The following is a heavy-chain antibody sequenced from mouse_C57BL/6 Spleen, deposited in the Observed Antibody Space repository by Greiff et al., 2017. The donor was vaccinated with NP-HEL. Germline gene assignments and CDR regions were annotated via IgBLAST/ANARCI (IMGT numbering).Heavy chain of an antibody. CDR3: ARGYGSPWFAY. CDR1: GYSFTGYY. D-gene: IGHD1-1*01. CDR2: INPSTGGT. V-gene: IGHV1-42*01. J-gene: IGHJ3*01. Sequence: VHVKQSGPELVKPGASVKISCKASGYSFTGYYMNWVKQSPEKSLEWIGEINPSTGGTTYNQKFKAKATLTVDKSSSTAYMQLKSLTSEDSAVYYCARGYGSPWFAYWGQGTLVTVSA.